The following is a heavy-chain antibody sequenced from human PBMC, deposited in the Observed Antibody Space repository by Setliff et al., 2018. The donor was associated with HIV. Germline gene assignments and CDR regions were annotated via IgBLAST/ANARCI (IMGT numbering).Heavy chain of an antibody. J-gene: IGHJ5*01. CDR3: ARGFEGYCSGASCHWFDS. V-gene: IGHV4-34*01. Sequence: SETLSLTCAVYGGSLTDYDWTWIRQTPAKGLEWIGEISHSGRTNYNPSLKTRLIISRDTSKNQFSLRLSSATVADTAIYYCARGFEGYCSGASCHWFDSCGQGTQVTVSS. CDR1: GGSLTDYD. CDR2: ISHSGRT. D-gene: IGHD2-15*01.